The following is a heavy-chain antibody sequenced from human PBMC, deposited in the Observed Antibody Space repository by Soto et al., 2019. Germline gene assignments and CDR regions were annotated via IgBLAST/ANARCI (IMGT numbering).Heavy chain of an antibody. CDR3: ARESSSGYHSYDY. Sequence: PSETLSLTCAVSGYSISSGCFCGWIRQPPGKGLEWIANMYHDGNTHYNPSLKSRVTMSVDTSKNQFSMKLNSLTAADTAVYYCARESSSGYHSYDYWGQGILVTVSS. J-gene: IGHJ4*02. CDR2: MYHDGNT. CDR1: GYSISSGCF. V-gene: IGHV4-38-2*02. D-gene: IGHD5-12*01.